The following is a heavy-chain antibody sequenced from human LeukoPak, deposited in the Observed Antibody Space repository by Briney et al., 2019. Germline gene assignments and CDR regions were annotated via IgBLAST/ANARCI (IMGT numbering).Heavy chain of an antibody. CDR3: AKDSSGMYSSSWFNWFDP. J-gene: IGHJ5*02. CDR1: GFTFSSYV. CDR2: ISGSGGRT. V-gene: IGHV3-23*01. Sequence: PGGSLRLSCAATGFTFSSYVMSCVRQAPGGGVEWVSGISGSGGRTNYADSVKGRFTISRDNSKNTMYLQMNSLRAEDTAVYYCAKDSSGMYSSSWFNWFDPWGQGTLVTVSS. D-gene: IGHD2-2*01.